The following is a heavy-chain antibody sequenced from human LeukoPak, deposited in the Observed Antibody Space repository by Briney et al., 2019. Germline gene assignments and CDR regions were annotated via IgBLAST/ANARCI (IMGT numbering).Heavy chain of an antibody. CDR2: INQDGSEE. CDR1: GFSFSNYW. V-gene: IGHV3-7*01. CDR3: VRDGRVSGYDLLDY. D-gene: IGHD5-12*01. J-gene: IGHJ4*02. Sequence: GGSLRLSCAASGFSFSNYWMTWVRQAPGKGLEWVAHINQDGSEEHYMDSVKARFTISRDNAKNSLSLQMNSLRAEDTAVYYCVRDGRVSGYDLLDYWGQGTLVTVSS.